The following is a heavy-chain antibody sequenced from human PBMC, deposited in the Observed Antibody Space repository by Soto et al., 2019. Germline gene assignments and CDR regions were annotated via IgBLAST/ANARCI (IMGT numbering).Heavy chain of an antibody. CDR2: ISGSGGST. CDR1: GFTFSSYA. V-gene: IGHV3-23*01. D-gene: IGHD3-3*01. J-gene: IGHJ3*02. CDR3: AKDGGITIFGVVTHDAFDI. Sequence: PGGSLRLSCAASGFTFSSYAMSWVRQAPGKGLEWVSAISGSGGSTYYADSVKGRFTISGDNSKNTLYLQMNSLRAEDTAVYYCAKDGGITIFGVVTHDAFDIWGQGTMVTVSS.